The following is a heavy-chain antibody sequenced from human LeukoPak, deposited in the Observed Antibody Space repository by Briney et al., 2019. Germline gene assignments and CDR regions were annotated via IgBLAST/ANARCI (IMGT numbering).Heavy chain of an antibody. D-gene: IGHD3-22*01. J-gene: IGHJ3*02. V-gene: IGHV4-30-4*08. CDR3: ARAAYYYDSSGYYPDAFDI. CDR1: GGSISSGDYY. CDR2: IYCSGST. Sequence: SQTLSLTCTVSGGSISSGDYYWSWIRQPPGKGLEWIGYIYCSGSTYYNPSLKSRVTISVDTSKNQFFLNLSSVTAADTAVYYCARAAYYYDSSGYYPDAFDIWGQGTMVTVSS.